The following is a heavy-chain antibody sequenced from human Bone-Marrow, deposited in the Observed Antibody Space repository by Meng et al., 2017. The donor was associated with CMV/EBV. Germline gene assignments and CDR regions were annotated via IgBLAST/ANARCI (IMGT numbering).Heavy chain of an antibody. CDR2: IGTGGDT. D-gene: IGHD3-9*01. CDR3: ARGGYDILTGLGWFDP. CDR1: GFAFSSYA. Sequence: SCAASGFAFSSYALHWVRRAPGKGLEWVSTIGTGGDTYYADSVMGRFTISRDNAKNSLYLQMNSLRAEDTAVYYCARGGYDILTGLGWFDPWGQGTLVTVSS. V-gene: IGHV3-47*01. J-gene: IGHJ5*02.